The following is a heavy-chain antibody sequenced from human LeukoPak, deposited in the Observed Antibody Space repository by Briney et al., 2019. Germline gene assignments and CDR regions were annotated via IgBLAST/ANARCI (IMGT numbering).Heavy chain of an antibody. CDR2: IYHSGST. CDR1: GGSISSGDYY. V-gene: IGHV4-30-4*01. CDR3: ARGHKFDP. Sequence: SQTLSLTCTVSGGSISSGDYYWSWIRQPPGKGRECIGYIYHSGSTDYNPSLKSRVTISVDTSKHQFPLRLSSVTAADTAVYYCARGHKFDPWGQGTLVTVSS. J-gene: IGHJ5*02.